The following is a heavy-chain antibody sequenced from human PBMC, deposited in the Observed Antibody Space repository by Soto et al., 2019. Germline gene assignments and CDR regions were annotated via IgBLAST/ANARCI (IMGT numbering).Heavy chain of an antibody. CDR2: VYYSGST. V-gene: IGHV4-39*01. D-gene: IGHD2-15*01. J-gene: IGHJ5*02. CDR1: GDSITWTSCY. Sequence: QLQLQESGPGLVKPSETLSLTCTLSGDSITWTSCYWGWIRQPPGKGLEWVGDVYYSGSTYYNPSLKSRLTMSIDTSKGQFSLKMSSVTAADTGVYYCARLTSRISAASHARSNWLDPWGPGTLVTVSS. CDR3: ARLTSRISAASHARSNWLDP.